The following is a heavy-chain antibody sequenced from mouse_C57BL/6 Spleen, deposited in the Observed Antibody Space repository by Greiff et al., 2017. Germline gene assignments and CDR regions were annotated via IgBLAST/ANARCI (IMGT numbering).Heavy chain of an antibody. V-gene: IGHV7-3*01. D-gene: IGHD1-1*01. J-gene: IGHJ2*01. CDR3: ARSYSSFDY. CDR2: IRNKANGYTT. Sequence: DVKLVESGGGLVQPGGSLSLSCAASGFTFTDYYMSWVRQPPGKALEWLGFIRNKANGYTTEYSASVKGRFTISRDDSQSILYLQMNALRTEDSATYYCARSYSSFDYWGQGTTLTVSS. CDR1: GFTFTDYY.